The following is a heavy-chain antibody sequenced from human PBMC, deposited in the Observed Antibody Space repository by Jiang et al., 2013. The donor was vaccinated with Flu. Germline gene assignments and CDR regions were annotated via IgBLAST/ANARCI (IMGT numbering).Heavy chain of an antibody. V-gene: IGHV3-7*01. J-gene: IGHJ4*02. Sequence: VQLVESGGGLVRPGGSLTLSCTASGLMLRNNWMSWVRQAPGKGLEWVANINELGNDKTYVDSVKGRFTISRDTAENSVFLQMNSLRVEDTALYFCARVVYYGLWNSALDYWGQGNLVTVSS. D-gene: IGHD3-10*01. CDR2: INELGNDK. CDR3: ARVVYYGLWNSALDY. CDR1: GLMLRNNW.